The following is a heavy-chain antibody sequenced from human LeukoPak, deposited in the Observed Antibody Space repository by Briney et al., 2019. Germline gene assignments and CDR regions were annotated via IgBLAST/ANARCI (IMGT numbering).Heavy chain of an antibody. J-gene: IGHJ4*02. Sequence: GGSLRLSCAASGFTFSSYAMSWVRQAPGKGLEWVSAISGSGGSTYYADSVKGRFTISRDNSKNTLYLQMNSLRAEDTAVYYCAKSGRRWELLRNYFDYRGQGTLVTVSS. D-gene: IGHD1-26*01. CDR3: AKSGRRWELLRNYFDY. CDR2: ISGSGGST. V-gene: IGHV3-23*01. CDR1: GFTFSSYA.